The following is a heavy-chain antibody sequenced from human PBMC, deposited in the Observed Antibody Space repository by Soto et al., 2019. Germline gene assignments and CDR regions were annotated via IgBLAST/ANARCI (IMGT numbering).Heavy chain of an antibody. Sequence: GGSLRLSCEASGFTFNTYSMHWVRQPPGKGLEWLAAIWYDGTQKYYAGSVKGRFIISRDNSKKTLYLEMNSLRAEDTAVYYCAKVMVKNWFDPWGQGTLVTVSS. D-gene: IGHD5-18*01. CDR2: IWYDGTQK. CDR1: GFTFNTYS. V-gene: IGHV3-33*06. CDR3: AKVMVKNWFDP. J-gene: IGHJ5*02.